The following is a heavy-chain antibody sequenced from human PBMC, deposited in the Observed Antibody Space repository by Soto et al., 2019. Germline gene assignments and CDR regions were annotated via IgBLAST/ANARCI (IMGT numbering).Heavy chain of an antibody. Sequence: QVQLVQSGAEVKKPGASVKVSCKASGYTFTSYGISWVRQAPEQGLEWMGWISAYNGNTNYAQKLQGRVTMTTDTSTSTAYMELRSLRSDDTAVYYCARDTMQGMVRGVNYYFDYWGQGTLVTVSS. CDR1: GYTFTSYG. D-gene: IGHD3-10*01. CDR2: ISAYNGNT. V-gene: IGHV1-18*01. CDR3: ARDTMQGMVRGVNYYFDY. J-gene: IGHJ4*02.